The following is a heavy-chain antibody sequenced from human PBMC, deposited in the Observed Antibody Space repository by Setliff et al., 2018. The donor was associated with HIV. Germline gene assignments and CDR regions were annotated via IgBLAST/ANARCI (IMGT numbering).Heavy chain of an antibody. CDR3: GRNRGNGWYYYDS. CDR1: GHTFTSYS. V-gene: IGHV1-46*01. CDR2: INPSGGST. Sequence: ASVKVSCKASGHTFTSYSLHWVRQAPGQGLEWMGVINPSGGSTAYAENFQGRVTMTRDTSTSTVYMEMRGLRSDDTAVYYCGRNRGNGWYYYDSWGQGTLVTVSS. J-gene: IGHJ4*02. D-gene: IGHD3-22*01.